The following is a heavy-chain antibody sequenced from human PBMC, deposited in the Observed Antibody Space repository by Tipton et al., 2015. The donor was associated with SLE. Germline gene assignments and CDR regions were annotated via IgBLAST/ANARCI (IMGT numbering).Heavy chain of an antibody. V-gene: IGHV4-61*02. CDR1: GGSISSGSYY. J-gene: IGHJ4*02. D-gene: IGHD6-6*01. CDR2: IYTSGST. CDR3: ARLAGRRFPFDS. Sequence: TLSLTCTVSGGSISSGSYYWNWIRQPAGKGLEWIGRIYTSGSTNYNPSLKSRVTISVDTSKNQFSLKLSSVTAADTAVYYCARLAGRRFPFDSWGQGTLVTVSS.